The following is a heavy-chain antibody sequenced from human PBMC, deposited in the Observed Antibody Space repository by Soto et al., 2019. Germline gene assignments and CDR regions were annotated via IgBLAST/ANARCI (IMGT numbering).Heavy chain of an antibody. CDR1: VFSLSTSRMC. CDR3: ARSQGLGLAPPPRPDYYYYGMDV. D-gene: IGHD3-16*01. CDR2: IDWDDDK. J-gene: IGHJ6*02. V-gene: IGHV2-70*11. Sequence: SGPTLVNPTQTLTLTCTFSVFSLSTSRMCVSWIRQPPGKALEWLARIDWDDDKYYSTSLKTRLTISKDTSKNQVVLTMTNMDPVDTATYYCARSQGLGLAPPPRPDYYYYGMDVWGQGTTVTVSS.